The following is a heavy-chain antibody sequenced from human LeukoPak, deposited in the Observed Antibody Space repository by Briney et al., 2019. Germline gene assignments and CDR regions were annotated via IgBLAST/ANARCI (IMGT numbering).Heavy chain of an antibody. CDR2: TYPGDSDT. CDR1: GYSFTRNW. D-gene: IGHD3-9*01. Sequence: GESLKISCKGSGYSFTRNWIGWVRQMPGKGLEWMGITYPGDSDTRYSPSFQGQVTISADKSISTAYLQWSSLKASDTAMYYCARRGYDTPWALDYYYYYMDVWGKGTTVTVSS. CDR3: ARRGYDTPWALDYYYYYMDV. J-gene: IGHJ6*03. V-gene: IGHV5-51*01.